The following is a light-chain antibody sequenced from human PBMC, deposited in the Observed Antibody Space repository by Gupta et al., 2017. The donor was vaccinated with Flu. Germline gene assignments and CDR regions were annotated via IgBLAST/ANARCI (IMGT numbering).Light chain of an antibody. CDR1: QSVSSN. CDR2: CAT. J-gene: IGKJ2*01. Sequence: EIVMTQSPATLSVSPGERATLSCRASQSVSSNLAWYQQKHGQTPMLLIYCATTRAPGSPSRFSVSGSGTEFTLTISSRQSEDSAVDYCQHYNEDRPLYTFGQGTKLEIK. CDR3: QHYNEDRPLYT. V-gene: IGKV3-15*01.